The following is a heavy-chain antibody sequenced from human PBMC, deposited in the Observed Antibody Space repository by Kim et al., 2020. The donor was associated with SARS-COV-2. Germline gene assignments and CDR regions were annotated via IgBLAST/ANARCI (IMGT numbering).Heavy chain of an antibody. Sequence: GGSLRLSCAASGFTFSTYAMNWVRQAPGKGLEWVSSISSSSTYIYYADSMKGRFTISRDDAKNSLYLQMHSLRAEDTAVYYCARDNSWSAMDVWGQGTTGTVS. CDR2: ISSSSTYI. CDR3: ARDNSWSAMDV. V-gene: IGHV3-21*01. CDR1: GFTFSTYA. J-gene: IGHJ6*02. D-gene: IGHD1-26*01.